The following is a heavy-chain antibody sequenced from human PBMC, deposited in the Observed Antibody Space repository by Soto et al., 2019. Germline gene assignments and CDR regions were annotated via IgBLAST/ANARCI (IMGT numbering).Heavy chain of an antibody. CDR3: ARDTARLQLGGNYSYILDV. CDR2: IMPVFPTP. V-gene: IGHV1-69*12. Sequence: QVQLVQSGAEVKKPGSSVKVSCKASGGTFSTSAISWVRQAPGQGLEWVGGIMPVFPTPDYAQNFQGRVTITADESTTTAYLELTILRADDTAVYYCARDTARLQLGGNYSYILDVWGQGTAITVSS. J-gene: IGHJ6*02. CDR1: GGTFSTSA. D-gene: IGHD5-18*01.